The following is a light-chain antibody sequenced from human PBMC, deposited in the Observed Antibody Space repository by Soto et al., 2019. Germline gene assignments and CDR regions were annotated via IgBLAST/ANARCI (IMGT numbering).Light chain of an antibody. Sequence: QSALTRPASVSGSPGQSITISCPGTSSDVDGYNYVSCYQQHPDNAPKLMIYEVSNRPPGVSNRFSGSKSGNTASLTISGLQAEDEADYYCTSYTSSTTDVFGTGTKVTV. CDR2: EVS. J-gene: IGLJ1*01. V-gene: IGLV2-14*01. CDR3: TSYTSSTTDV. CDR1: SSDVDGYNY.